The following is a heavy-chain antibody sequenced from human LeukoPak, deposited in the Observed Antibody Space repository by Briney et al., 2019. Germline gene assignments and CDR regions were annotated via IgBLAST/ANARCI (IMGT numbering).Heavy chain of an antibody. CDR2: IYPGDSDT. J-gene: IGHJ3*02. CDR3: ARPVYYDSSGYYSGAFDI. CDR1: GYSFTSYW. V-gene: IGHV5-51*01. D-gene: IGHD3-22*01. Sequence: GESLKISCKGSGYSFTSYWIGWVRLMPGKGLEWMGIIYPGDSDTRYSPSFQGQVTISADKPISTAYLQWSSLKASDTAMYYCARPVYYDSSGYYSGAFDIWGQGTMVTVSS.